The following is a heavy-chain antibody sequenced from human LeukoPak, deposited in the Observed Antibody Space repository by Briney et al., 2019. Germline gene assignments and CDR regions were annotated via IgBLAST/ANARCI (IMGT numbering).Heavy chain of an antibody. CDR1: GFTFSSYA. CDR2: ISSSSSTI. CDR3: ARVGGCSGITCYGYNWFDI. D-gene: IGHD3-10*01. J-gene: IGHJ5*02. V-gene: IGHV3-48*04. Sequence: GGSLRLSCAASGFTFSSYAMRWVRQAPGKGLEWVSYISSSSSTIYYADSVKGRFTISRDNAKNTLYLQMSSPRADDTAVYYRARVGGCSGITCYGYNWFDIWGRGTLVTVSS.